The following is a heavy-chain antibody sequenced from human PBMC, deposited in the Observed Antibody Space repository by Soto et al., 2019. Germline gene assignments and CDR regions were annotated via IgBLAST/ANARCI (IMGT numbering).Heavy chain of an antibody. CDR2: LYPNGRA. Sequence: GGSLRLSCAASGFTVSSNYLTWVRQAPGKGMKWVSVLYPNGRAFYADSVKGRFTISTDNSQNSVDLQMSTVRAGDTAIYYCARGLGREYQDDRNHFHLDYWGQGSQVTVSS. CDR1: GFTVSSNY. V-gene: IGHV3-53*01. D-gene: IGHD2-2*01. J-gene: IGHJ4*02. CDR3: ARGLGREYQDDRNHFHLDY.